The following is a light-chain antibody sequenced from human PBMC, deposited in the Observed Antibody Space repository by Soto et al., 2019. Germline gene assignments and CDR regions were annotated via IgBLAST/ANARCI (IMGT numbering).Light chain of an antibody. J-gene: IGKJ3*01. CDR3: QQYNNWPPFT. CDR2: CAS. CDR1: QSVSSS. V-gene: IGKV3-15*01. Sequence: EIVMTQSPATLSLSPGERVTLSCRASQSVSSSFSWYQQKPGQAPRLLIYCASTKATGIPARFSGSGSGTDFTLTISSLQSEDFAVYYCQQYNNWPPFTFGPGTKVDIK.